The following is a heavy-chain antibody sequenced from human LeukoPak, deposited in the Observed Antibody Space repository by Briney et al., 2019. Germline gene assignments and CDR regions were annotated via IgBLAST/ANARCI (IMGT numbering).Heavy chain of an antibody. J-gene: IGHJ6*02. CDR1: GFTFTDYY. D-gene: IGHD7-27*01. CDR2: ISSPGDSI. V-gene: IGHV3-11*01. Sequence: PGGSLRLSCTVSGFTFTDYYLTWIRQAPGKGLEWLSYISSPGDSIFYADSVKGRFTVSRDNAKKSLYLQMNSLRVEDTAVYYCARKYKPKLTGVYYYGMDVWGQGTTVTVSS. CDR3: ARKYKPKLTGVYYYGMDV.